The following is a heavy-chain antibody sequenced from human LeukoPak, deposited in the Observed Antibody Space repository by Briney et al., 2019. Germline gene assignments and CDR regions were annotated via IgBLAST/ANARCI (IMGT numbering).Heavy chain of an antibody. CDR2: INTNTGNP. V-gene: IGHV7-4-1*02. CDR3: ARDRIPPRSWWELHLYFDY. J-gene: IGHJ4*02. CDR1: GYTFTSYA. Sequence: RASVTVSCKASGYTFTSYAMNWVRQAPGQGLEWMGWINTNTGNPTYAQGFTGRFVFSLDTSVSTAYLQISSLKAEDTAVYYCARDRIPPRSWWELHLYFDYWGQGTLVTVSS. D-gene: IGHD1-26*01.